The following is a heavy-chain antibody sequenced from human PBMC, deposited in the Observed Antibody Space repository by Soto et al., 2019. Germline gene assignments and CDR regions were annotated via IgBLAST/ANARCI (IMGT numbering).Heavy chain of an antibody. Sequence: QVQLQQWGAGLLKPSETLSLTCAVYGGSFSGYYWTWIRQPPGTGLEWIGEINHSGSTNYNTSLKSRVTISVGTYKHQFSLKLTSVTAADTAVYYCARDKITGLFGYWGQGTLVTVSS. J-gene: IGHJ4*02. V-gene: IGHV4-34*01. D-gene: IGHD2-8*02. CDR1: GGSFSGYY. CDR2: INHSGST. CDR3: ARDKITGLFGY.